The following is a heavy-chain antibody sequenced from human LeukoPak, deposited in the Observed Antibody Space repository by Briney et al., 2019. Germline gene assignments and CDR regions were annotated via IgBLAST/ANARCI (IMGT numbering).Heavy chain of an antibody. CDR3: ARDLLTMVRGVTGAIFDY. CDR2: IYHSGST. V-gene: IGHV4-38-2*02. D-gene: IGHD3-10*01. CDR1: GYSISSGYY. Sequence: SETLSLTCTVSGYSISSGYYRGWIRQPPGKGLEWIGSIYHSGSTYYNPSLKSRVTISVDTSKNQFSLKLSSVTAADTAVYYCARDLLTMVRGVTGAIFDYWGQGTLVTVSS. J-gene: IGHJ4*02.